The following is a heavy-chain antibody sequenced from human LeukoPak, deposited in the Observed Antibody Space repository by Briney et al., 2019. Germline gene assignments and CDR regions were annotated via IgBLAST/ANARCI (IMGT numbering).Heavy chain of an antibody. V-gene: IGHV3-23*01. J-gene: IGHJ6*04. CDR1: GFTFNNYA. CDR3: AELGITMIGGV. Sequence: SGGSLRLSCAASGFTFNNYAMSWVRQAPGKGLEWVSSLSGRDGNTYYADSVKGRFTISRDNAKNSLYLQMNSLRAEDTAVYYCAELGITMIGGVWGKGTTVTISS. D-gene: IGHD3-10*02. CDR2: LSGRDGNT.